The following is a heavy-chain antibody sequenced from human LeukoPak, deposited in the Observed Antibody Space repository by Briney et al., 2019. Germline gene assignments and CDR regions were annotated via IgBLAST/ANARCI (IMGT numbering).Heavy chain of an antibody. J-gene: IGHJ3*02. V-gene: IGHV4-34*01. CDR3: ASPGSSVAAAFDI. CDR1: GGSFSGYY. D-gene: IGHD6-19*01. Sequence: SETLSLTCAVYGGSFSGYYWSWIRQPPGKGLEWIGEINHSGSTNYNPSLKSRVTILVDTSKNQFSLKLSTVTAADTAVYYCASPGSSVAAAFDIWGQGTMVTVSS. CDR2: INHSGST.